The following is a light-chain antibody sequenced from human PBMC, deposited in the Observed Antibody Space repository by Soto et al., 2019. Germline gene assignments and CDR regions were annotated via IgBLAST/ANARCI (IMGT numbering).Light chain of an antibody. CDR1: QSIKTW. J-gene: IGKJ1*01. CDR3: QQYKDYWT. V-gene: IGKV1-5*01. CDR2: DAS. Sequence: DIQMTQSPSALSASVGDRVTITCRASQSIKTWLAWYQRKPGRAPNLLIYDASSLQSGVPSRFSGSGSGTEFSLTITSLQPEDFASYYCQQYKDYWTFGQGTKVDIK.